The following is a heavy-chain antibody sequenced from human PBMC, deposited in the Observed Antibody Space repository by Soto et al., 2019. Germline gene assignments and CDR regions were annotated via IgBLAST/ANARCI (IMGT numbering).Heavy chain of an antibody. J-gene: IGHJ6*02. Sequence: VKLLQSGAEVKRPGSSVKSSCRASGGTFSSYAISWGRQAPGQGLEWMGGIIPIFGTANYAQKFQGRVTITADESTSTAYMELSSLRSEDTAVYYCARHVPAAGYYYGMDVWGQGTTVTVSS. CDR1: GGTFSSYA. V-gene: IGHV1-69*12. CDR2: IIPIFGTA. CDR3: ARHVPAAGYYYGMDV. D-gene: IGHD2-2*01.